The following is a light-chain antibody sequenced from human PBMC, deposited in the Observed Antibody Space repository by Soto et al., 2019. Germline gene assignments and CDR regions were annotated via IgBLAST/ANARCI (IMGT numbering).Light chain of an antibody. CDR1: SSDVGAYNF. CDR3: SSFTRSSTYV. CDR2: EVN. Sequence: QSALTQPASVSGSPGQSITISCTGTSSDVGAYNFVSWYQQYPAKAPKDMIYEVNNRPSGVSNRFSGSKSGNTASLTISGLQAEDEADYYCSSFTRSSTYVFGSGTKLTVL. J-gene: IGLJ1*01. V-gene: IGLV2-14*01.